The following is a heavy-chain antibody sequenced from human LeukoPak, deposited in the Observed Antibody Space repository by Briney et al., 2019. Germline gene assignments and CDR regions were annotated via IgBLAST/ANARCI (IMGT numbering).Heavy chain of an antibody. D-gene: IGHD6-19*01. Sequence: SVKVSCKASGGTFSSYSITWVRQAPGQGLEWMGRIIPTLGIANYAQKFQGRVTITADKSTSTAYMELSSLRPEDTAVYYCAGEEERGVTVAGTAFDYWGQGTLVTVSS. V-gene: IGHV1-69*04. CDR2: IIPTLGIA. J-gene: IGHJ4*02. CDR3: AGEEERGVTVAGTAFDY. CDR1: GGTFSSYS.